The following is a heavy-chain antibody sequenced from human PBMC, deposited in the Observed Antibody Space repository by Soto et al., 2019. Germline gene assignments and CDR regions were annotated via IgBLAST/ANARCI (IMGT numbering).Heavy chain of an antibody. CDR1: GYAFSSYW. J-gene: IGHJ5*02. CDR3: ARGYCTATICDPWFDH. V-gene: IGHV5-51*01. Sequence: PXESLKISCQGCGYAFSSYWIAWVRQMPGKGLEWMGIIYPGDSDTRYSPSFQGQVTISVDKSITTAYLQWSSLKASDTAMYYCARGYCTATICDPWFDHWGQGTLVTVSS. D-gene: IGHD2-8*02. CDR2: IYPGDSDT.